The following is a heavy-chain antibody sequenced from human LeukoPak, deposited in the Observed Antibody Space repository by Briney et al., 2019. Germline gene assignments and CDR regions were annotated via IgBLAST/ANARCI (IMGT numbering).Heavy chain of an antibody. CDR3: AKDANPTRGECFQH. Sequence: GGSLRLSCAASGFTVSSNYMSWVRQAPGKGLEWVSAISGSGGSTYYADSVKGRFTISRDNSKNTLYLQMNSLRAEDTAVYYCAKDANPTRGECFQHWGQGTLVTVSS. CDR1: GFTVSSNY. V-gene: IGHV3-23*01. D-gene: IGHD3-10*01. J-gene: IGHJ1*01. CDR2: ISGSGGST.